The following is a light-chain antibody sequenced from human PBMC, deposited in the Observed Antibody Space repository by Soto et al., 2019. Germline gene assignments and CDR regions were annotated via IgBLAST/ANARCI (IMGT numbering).Light chain of an antibody. J-gene: IGLJ3*02. V-gene: IGLV2-8*01. CDR3: SSWTSSTTQV. Sequence: QSALTQPPSASGSPGQSVTISCTGTSSDVGGYNYVSWYQQHPGKAPKLMIYEVSKRPSGVPDRFSGSKSGNTASLTVSGLQAEDEADYYCSSWTSSTTQVLGGGTKLTVL. CDR2: EVS. CDR1: SSDVGGYNY.